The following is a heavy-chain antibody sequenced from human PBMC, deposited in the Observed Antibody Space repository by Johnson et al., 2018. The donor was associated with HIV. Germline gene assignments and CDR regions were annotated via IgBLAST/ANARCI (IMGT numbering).Heavy chain of an antibody. J-gene: IGHJ3*02. CDR2: ISSSGGST. Sequence: VLLVESGGRVVRPWESLRLSCAASGFTFDDYGMHWVRQAPGKGLEWVSAISSSGGSTYYADSVKGRFTISRDNSKNTLHLQMNSLRAEDTAVYYCANYAGLGAFDIWGQGTMVTVSS. D-gene: IGHD4-17*01. CDR1: GFTFDDYG. CDR3: ANYAGLGAFDI. V-gene: IGHV3-23*04.